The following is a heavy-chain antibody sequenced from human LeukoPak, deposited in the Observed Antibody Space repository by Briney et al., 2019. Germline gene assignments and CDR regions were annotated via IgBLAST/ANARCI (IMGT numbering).Heavy chain of an antibody. CDR2: INPNSGGT. J-gene: IGHJ3*02. Sequence: GASVKVSCKASGYTFTGYYMHWVRQAPGQGLEWMGWINPNSGGTNYAQKFQGWVTMTRDTSISTAYMELSRLRSDDTAVYYCARDSDYGDYEPAFGIWGQGTMVTVSS. D-gene: IGHD4-17*01. CDR1: GYTFTGYY. CDR3: ARDSDYGDYEPAFGI. V-gene: IGHV1-2*04.